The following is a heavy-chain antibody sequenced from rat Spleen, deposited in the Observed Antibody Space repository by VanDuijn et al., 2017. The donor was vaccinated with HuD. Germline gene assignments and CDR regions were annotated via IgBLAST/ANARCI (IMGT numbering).Heavy chain of an antibody. CDR1: GFTFNNYY. V-gene: IGHV5-7*01. CDR2: ISSSGTRT. D-gene: IGHD4-3*01. Sequence: EVQLVESGGGLVQPGRSQRLSCAASGFTFNNYYMAWVRQAPEKGLEWVAIISSSGTRTYYPDSVKGRFTISRDNAESTLSLQMNSLKSEDTATYYCARQDTSGYSNWFTYWGQGTLVTVSS. J-gene: IGHJ3*01. CDR3: ARQDTSGYSNWFTY.